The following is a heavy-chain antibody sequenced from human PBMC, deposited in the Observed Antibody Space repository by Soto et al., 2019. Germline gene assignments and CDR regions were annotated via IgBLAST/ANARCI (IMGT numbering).Heavy chain of an antibody. V-gene: IGHV3-11*01. CDR1: GFIFRDYD. CDR2: ISSSXXAX. Sequence: QVHLVESGGGLVRPGGSLRLSCAASGFIFRDYDMSWIRQAPGKGLEWVSFISSSXXAXYYADSVKGRFTISRDNAKXXXXXXXXXXXXXXXXXXXXXXXXXXXXXPNHWGQGTLVTVSS. CDR3: XXXXXXXXXPNH. J-gene: IGHJ5*02.